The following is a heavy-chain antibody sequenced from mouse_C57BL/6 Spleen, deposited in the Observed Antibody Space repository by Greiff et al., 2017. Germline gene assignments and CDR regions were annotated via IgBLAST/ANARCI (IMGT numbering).Heavy chain of an antibody. CDR1: GFTFTDYY. CDR3: ARWDGSRGWYFDV. CDR2: IRNKANGYTT. Sequence: EVQGVESGGGLVQPGGSLSLSCAASGFTFTDYYMSWVRQPPGKALEWVGFIRNKANGYTTEYSASVKGRFTISRDNSQSSLYLQMNALRAEDSATYYCARWDGSRGWYFDVWGTGTTVTVSS. D-gene: IGHD1-1*01. J-gene: IGHJ1*03. V-gene: IGHV7-3*01.